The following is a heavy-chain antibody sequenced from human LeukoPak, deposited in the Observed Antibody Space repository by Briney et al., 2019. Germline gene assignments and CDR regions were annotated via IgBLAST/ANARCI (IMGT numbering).Heavy chain of an antibody. Sequence: PGGSLRLSCAASGFTFSSYAMGWVRQAPGKGLEWVSVISGSGGSTYYADSVKGRFTISRDNSKNTLYLQMNSLRAEDTAVYYCAKDLGGGTDYWGQGTLVTVSS. V-gene: IGHV3-23*01. CDR2: ISGSGGST. CDR3: AKDLGGGTDY. CDR1: GFTFSSYA. D-gene: IGHD2-15*01. J-gene: IGHJ4*02.